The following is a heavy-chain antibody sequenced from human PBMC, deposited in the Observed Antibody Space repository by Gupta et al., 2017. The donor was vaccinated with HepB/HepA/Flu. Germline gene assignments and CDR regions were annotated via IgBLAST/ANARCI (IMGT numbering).Heavy chain of an antibody. J-gene: IGHJ6*03. CDR3: ARVTTRVGDFWSGLHYYYMDV. Sequence: QVQLVQSGAEVKKPGASVKVSCKASGYTFTSYDINWVRQATGQGLEWMGWMNPNSGNTGYAQKFQGRVTITRNTSISTAYMELSSLRSEDTAVYYCARVTTRVGDFWSGLHYYYMDVWGKGTTVTVSS. D-gene: IGHD3-3*01. CDR1: GYTFTSYD. V-gene: IGHV1-8*03. CDR2: MNPNSGNT.